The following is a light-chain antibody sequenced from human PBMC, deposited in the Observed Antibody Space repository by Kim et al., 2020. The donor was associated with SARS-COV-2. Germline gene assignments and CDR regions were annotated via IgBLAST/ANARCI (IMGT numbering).Light chain of an antibody. CDR1: QSVSHW. Sequence: EIQMTQSPSTLSASVGDRATITCRASQSVSHWLAWYQQKPGKAPSLLIHLASTLQSGVPSRFSGSGSGTEFTLTISSLQPDDSATYYCKRYSSCPWTFGQGTKVDIK. J-gene: IGKJ1*01. CDR2: LAS. V-gene: IGKV1-5*03. CDR3: KRYSSCPWT.